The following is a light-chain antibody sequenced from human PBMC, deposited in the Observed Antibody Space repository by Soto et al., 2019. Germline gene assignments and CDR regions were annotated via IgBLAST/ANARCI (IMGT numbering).Light chain of an antibody. CDR2: SAS. V-gene: IGKV1-39*01. CDR1: QTISTY. J-gene: IGKJ1*01. CDR3: QQSFSTPRT. Sequence: DIHMTQFPSSLSASVGDRVTITCRAIQTISTYLNWYQQQSGKAPKLMISSASTLQSGVPSRFSGSGSGTDFTLTISTLQPEDFATYHCQQSFSTPRTFGQGTKVEIK.